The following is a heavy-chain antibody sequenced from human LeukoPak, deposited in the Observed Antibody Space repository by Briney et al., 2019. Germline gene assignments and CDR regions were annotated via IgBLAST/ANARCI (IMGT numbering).Heavy chain of an antibody. CDR2: IYYSGST. CDR1: GGSISSSRYY. Sequence: PSETLSLTCTVSGGSISSSRYYWGWIRQPPGKRLEWSGSIYYSGSTYYNPSLNSRVTISVDTSKNQFSLKLSPVTAADTAAYYCARQHQLRYFDGLLYWYFDLWGRGTLVTVSS. D-gene: IGHD3-9*01. V-gene: IGHV4-39*01. CDR3: ARQHQLRYFDGLLYWYFDL. J-gene: IGHJ2*01.